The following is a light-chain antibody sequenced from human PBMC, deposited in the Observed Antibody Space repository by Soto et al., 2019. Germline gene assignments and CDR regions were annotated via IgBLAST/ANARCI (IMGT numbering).Light chain of an antibody. V-gene: IGKV3-11*01. Sequence: EVVLTQWPVTLSLSPVERATLSCMASQSFRGLLAWYQQKPGQAPRLLIYDAYNRATGIPPRFSGSGSGTDFTLTISSLEPEDSAVYYCQQRHMWPITFGQGTRLEI. J-gene: IGKJ5*01. CDR2: DAY. CDR1: QSFRGL. CDR3: QQRHMWPIT.